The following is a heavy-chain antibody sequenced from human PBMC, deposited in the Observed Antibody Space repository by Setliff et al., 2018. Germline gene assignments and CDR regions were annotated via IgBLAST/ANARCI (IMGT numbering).Heavy chain of an antibody. CDR3: ASRTTGPGGWFDF. D-gene: IGHD1-1*01. CDR1: GESFSGHY. CDR2: INHSGST. J-gene: IGHJ5*01. V-gene: IGHV4-34*01. Sequence: SETLSLTCAVYGESFSGHYWSWIRQPPGKGLEWIGEINHSGSTNYNPSLKSRVTISVDPSKNQFSLNLNSVTAADTAVYYCASRTTGPGGWFDFWGQGSLVTVSS.